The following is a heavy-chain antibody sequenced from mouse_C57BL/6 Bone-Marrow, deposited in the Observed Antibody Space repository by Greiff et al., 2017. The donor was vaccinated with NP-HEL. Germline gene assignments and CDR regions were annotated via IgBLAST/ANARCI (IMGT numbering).Heavy chain of an antibody. CDR2: IDPSDSYT. Sequence: VQLQQPGAELVRPGTSVKLSCKASGYTFTSYWMHWVKQRPGQGLEWIGVIDPSDSYTNYNQKFKGKATLTVDTSSSTAYMQLSSLTSEDSAVYYCAHSHYFDYWGQGTTLTVSS. D-gene: IGHD6-1*01. CDR1: GYTFTSYW. CDR3: AHSHYFDY. V-gene: IGHV1-59*01. J-gene: IGHJ2*01.